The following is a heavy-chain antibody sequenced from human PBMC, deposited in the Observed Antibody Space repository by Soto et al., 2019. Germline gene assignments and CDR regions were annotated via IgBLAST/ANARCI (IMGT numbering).Heavy chain of an antibody. CDR1: GFTFSTSG. D-gene: IGHD3-10*01. J-gene: IGHJ4*02. CDR2: IWYDGSKK. V-gene: IGHV3-33*06. Sequence: GGSLRLSCAASGFTFSTSGMHWVRQAPGKGLEWVAVIWYDGSKKYYADSVKGRFNISRDNSKNTLYLQMNSLRDEDTAVYYCAKDPSRSYGSGSYRLDYWGQGTQVTVSS. CDR3: AKDPSRSYGSGSYRLDY.